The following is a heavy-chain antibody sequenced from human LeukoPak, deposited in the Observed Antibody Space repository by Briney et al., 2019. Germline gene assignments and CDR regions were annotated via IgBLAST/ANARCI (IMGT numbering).Heavy chain of an antibody. V-gene: IGHV3-33*01. CDR1: GFTFSYYA. D-gene: IGHD3-10*01. CDR3: RCGYGSGSTDY. Sequence: GGSLRLSCAASGFTFSYYAIHWVRQAPGKGLEWVALIWSDGSNKYYADSVKGRITISRDNSKNTVYLQMNSLRAEDTAVYYCRCGYGSGSTDYWGQGTLVTVSS. J-gene: IGHJ4*02. CDR2: IWSDGSNK.